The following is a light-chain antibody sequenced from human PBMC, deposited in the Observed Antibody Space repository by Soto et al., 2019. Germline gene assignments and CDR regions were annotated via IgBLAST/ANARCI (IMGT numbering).Light chain of an antibody. CDR3: QQYYSPWT. Sequence: DIVMTQSPDSLAVSLGERATINCKSSQSVLYNSNNKNYLAWYQQKPGQPPKLLIYWASTRESGVPDRFSSSGSVTDFTLTISSLQAEDVAVYYCQQYYSPWTFGQGTKVEIK. V-gene: IGKV4-1*01. CDR1: QSVLYNSNNKNY. J-gene: IGKJ1*01. CDR2: WAS.